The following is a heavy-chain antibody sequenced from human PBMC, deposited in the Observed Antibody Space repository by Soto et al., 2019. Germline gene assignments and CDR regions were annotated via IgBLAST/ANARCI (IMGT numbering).Heavy chain of an antibody. CDR3: ARTRHYDFWSGSYDL. D-gene: IGHD3-3*01. CDR2: IFSNDEK. CDR1: GFSLSDAKLG. Sequence: QVTLKESGPVLVKPTETLTLTCTVSGFSLSDAKLGVSWIRQPPGKALEWLAHIFSNDEKSYSTSLKTRLTISKDTSKSQGVPTMTNLKPADTATYYGARTRHYDFWSGSYDLWGQGTLVTVSS. V-gene: IGHV2-26*01. J-gene: IGHJ5*02.